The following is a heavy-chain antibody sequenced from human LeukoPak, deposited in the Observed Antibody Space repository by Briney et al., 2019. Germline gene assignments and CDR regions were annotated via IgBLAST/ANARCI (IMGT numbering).Heavy chain of an antibody. CDR2: VYYSGST. CDR1: GDFITAYY. J-gene: IGHJ4*02. CDR3: ASNTGTVFDY. Sequence: PSETLSLTCSVSGDFITAYYWSWIRQPPGKGLEWIGYVYYSGSTEYNPSLRSRVTISLEMSKHQFSLNLASVTAADTAVYYCASNTGTVFDYWGQGALVTVSS. D-gene: IGHD7-27*01. V-gene: IGHV4-59*01.